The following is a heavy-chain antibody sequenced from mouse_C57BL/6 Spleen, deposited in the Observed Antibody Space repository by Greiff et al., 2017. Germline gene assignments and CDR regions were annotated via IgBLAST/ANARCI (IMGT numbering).Heavy chain of an antibody. Sequence: EVNVVESGGGLVKPGGSLKLSCAASGFTFSDYGMHWVRQAPEKGLEWVAYISSGSSTIYYADPVKGRFTISRDNAKNTLFLQMTSLRSEDTAMYYCAKSYYGSSPFAYWGQGTLVTVSA. CDR2: ISSGSSTI. D-gene: IGHD1-1*01. J-gene: IGHJ3*01. CDR1: GFTFSDYG. CDR3: AKSYYGSSPFAY. V-gene: IGHV5-17*01.